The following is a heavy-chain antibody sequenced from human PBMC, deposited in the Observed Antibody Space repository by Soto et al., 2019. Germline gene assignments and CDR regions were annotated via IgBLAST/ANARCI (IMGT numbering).Heavy chain of an antibody. CDR1: GFTFSSYA. J-gene: IGHJ3*02. D-gene: IGHD1-26*01. Sequence: PGGSLRLSCAASGFTFSSYAMHWVRQAPGKGLEWVAVISYDGSNKYYADSVKGRFTISRDNSKNTLYLQMNSLRAEDTAVYYCARAKYSGTNDALSVGNFDIWGQGTMVTVSS. CDR3: ARAKYSGTNDALSVGNFDI. V-gene: IGHV3-30-3*01. CDR2: ISYDGSNK.